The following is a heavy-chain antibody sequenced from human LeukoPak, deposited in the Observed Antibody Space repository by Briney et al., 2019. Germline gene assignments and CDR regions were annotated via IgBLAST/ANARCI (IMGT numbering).Heavy chain of an antibody. J-gene: IGHJ4*02. D-gene: IGHD3-10*01. CDR2: INPSGGST. V-gene: IGHV1-46*01. CDR3: ARGMVRGGERSFCDY. Sequence: ASVKVSCTASGYTFTSYYMHWVRQAPGQGLEWMGIINPSGGSTSYAQKFQGRVTMTRDTSTSTVYMELSSLRSEDTAVYYCARGMVRGGERSFCDYWGQGTLVTVSS. CDR1: GYTFTSYY.